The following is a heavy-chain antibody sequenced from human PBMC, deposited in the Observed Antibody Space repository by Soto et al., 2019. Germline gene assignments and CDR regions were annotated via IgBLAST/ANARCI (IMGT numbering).Heavy chain of an antibody. CDR1: GGSFSGYY. Sequence: AETLSLTCAVYGGSFSGYYWNRIRQPPGKGLEWIGEIDHSGYTNYNPSLKSRVTISVDTSKNQFSLRLTSVTAADTAVYYCARVRDWFDPWGQGTLVTVSS. CDR3: ARVRDWFDP. V-gene: IGHV4-34*01. CDR2: IDHSGYT. D-gene: IGHD3-3*01. J-gene: IGHJ5*02.